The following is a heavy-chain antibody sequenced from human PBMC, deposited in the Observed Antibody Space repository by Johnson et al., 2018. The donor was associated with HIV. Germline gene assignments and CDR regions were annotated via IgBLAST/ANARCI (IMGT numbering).Heavy chain of an antibody. CDR1: GFTFSSYW. D-gene: IGHD6-19*01. J-gene: IGHJ3*02. CDR2: INSAGSST. V-gene: IGHV3-74*01. CDR3: ARDRGIAVAGTGAFDI. Sequence: VQLVESGGGLVQPGGSLRLSCAASGFTFSSYWMHWVRQAPGKGLVWVSHINSAGSSTDYADSVKGRFTHSRDNSKNTLYLQMNSLRAEDTSVYYCARDRGIAVAGTGAFDIWGQGTMVTVSS.